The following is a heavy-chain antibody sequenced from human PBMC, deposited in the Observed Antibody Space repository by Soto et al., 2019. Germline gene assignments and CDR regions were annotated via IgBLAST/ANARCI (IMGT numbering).Heavy chain of an antibody. CDR3: AKDEGGATTQSSYYYSMDV. V-gene: IGHV3-30*18. Sequence: QVQLVESGGGVVQPGRSLRLSCVVSGFTFSNYGMHWVRQAPGKGLEWVAGISYDGSNKHYADSVKGRFTISSDNPKNTLYLQMNSLRAEDKAVYYCAKDEGGATTQSSYYYSMDVWGQGTTVTVSS. CDR2: ISYDGSNK. D-gene: IGHD5-12*01. CDR1: GFTFSNYG. J-gene: IGHJ6*02.